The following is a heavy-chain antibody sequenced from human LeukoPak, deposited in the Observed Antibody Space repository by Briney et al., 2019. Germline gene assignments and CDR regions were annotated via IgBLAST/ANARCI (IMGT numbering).Heavy chain of an antibody. CDR1: GFAFSAYW. D-gene: IGHD3-16*01. CDR2: INEDATTI. CDR3: VRDLVFVWTPGDDFDF. V-gene: IGHV3-74*01. Sequence: GGSLRLSCAASGFAFSAYWMHWVRQAPGKGLEWVSRINEDATTISYADSVKGRFIISRDNSKKSLYLQMNNLRAEDTAVYYCVRDLVFVWTPGDDFDFWGQGTLVTVST. J-gene: IGHJ4*02.